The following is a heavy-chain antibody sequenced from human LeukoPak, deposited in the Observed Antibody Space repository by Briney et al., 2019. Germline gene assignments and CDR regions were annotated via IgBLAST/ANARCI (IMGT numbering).Heavy chain of an antibody. V-gene: IGHV4-30-4*08. J-gene: IGHJ6*03. D-gene: IGHD3-10*01. CDR2: IYYSGST. Sequence: SETLSLTCTVSGGSTSSGDYYWSWIRQPPGKGLEWIGYIYYSGSTSYNPSLKSRVTILVDTSKNQFSLKLSSVTAADTAIYYCARDVGGADMDVWGEGTTVTVSS. CDR3: ARDVGGADMDV. CDR1: GGSTSSGDYY.